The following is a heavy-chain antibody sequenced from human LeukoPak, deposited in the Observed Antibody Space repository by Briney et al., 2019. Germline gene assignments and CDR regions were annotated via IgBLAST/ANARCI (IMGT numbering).Heavy chain of an antibody. Sequence: GASVKVSCKASGYTFTAYYMHWVRQAPGQGLEWMGWINPNTGATSYAQKFQDRVTMTRDTSISTACMDFSRLTSDDTAVYYCARALLTALVKTSGGDIWGQGTMVTVSS. J-gene: IGHJ3*02. CDR1: GYTFTAYY. CDR3: ARALLTALVKTSGGDI. CDR2: INPNTGAT. V-gene: IGHV1-2*02. D-gene: IGHD5-18*01.